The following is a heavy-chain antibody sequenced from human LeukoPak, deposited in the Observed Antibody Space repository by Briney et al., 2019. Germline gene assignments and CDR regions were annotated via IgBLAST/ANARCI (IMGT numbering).Heavy chain of an antibody. Sequence: GGSLRLSCAASGFTFSSYSMNWVRQAPGEGLEWVSYISSSSSTIYYADSVKGRFTISRDNAKNSLYLQMNSLRAEDTAVYYCARDDPTDAFDIWGQGTMVTVSS. D-gene: IGHD4-17*01. V-gene: IGHV3-48*01. CDR1: GFTFSSYS. J-gene: IGHJ3*02. CDR3: ARDDPTDAFDI. CDR2: ISSSSSTI.